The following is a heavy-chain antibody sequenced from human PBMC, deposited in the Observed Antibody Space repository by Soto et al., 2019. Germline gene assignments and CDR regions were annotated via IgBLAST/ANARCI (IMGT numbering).Heavy chain of an antibody. Sequence: SETLSLSCTVSGGSTSSDNYWSWIRQPPGKGLEWIGHIYYSGNTDYNPSLKSRLAISIDTSKNQFSLKLSSVTAADTAVYFCAREGGESSDGLYYFDSWGQGSLVTVS. D-gene: IGHD3-16*01. CDR2: IYYSGNT. CDR1: GGSTSSDNY. J-gene: IGHJ4*02. CDR3: AREGGESSDGLYYFDS. V-gene: IGHV4-30-4*01.